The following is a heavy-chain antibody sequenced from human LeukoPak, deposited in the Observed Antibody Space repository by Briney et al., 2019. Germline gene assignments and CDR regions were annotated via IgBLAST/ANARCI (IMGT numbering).Heavy chain of an antibody. D-gene: IGHD3-22*01. CDR1: GYTFTGYY. CDR2: INPNSGGT. CDR3: ARGLFRRGSSGYYYLVY. V-gene: IGHV1-2*02. J-gene: IGHJ4*02. Sequence: GASVKVSCKASGYTFTGYYMHWVRQAPGQGLEWMGWINPNSGGTNYAQKFQGRVTMTRDTSISTAYMELSRLRSDDTAVYYCARGLFRRGSSGYYYLVYWGQGTLVTVSS.